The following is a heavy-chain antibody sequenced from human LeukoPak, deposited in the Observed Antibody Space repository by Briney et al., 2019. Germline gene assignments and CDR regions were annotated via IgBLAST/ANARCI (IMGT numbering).Heavy chain of an antibody. CDR3: AGYYNNGSPADY. D-gene: IGHD6-25*01. J-gene: IGHJ4*02. V-gene: IGHV4-4*02. CDR1: GGSISSSNW. Sequence: SETLSLTCAVSGGSISSSNWWSWVRQPPGKGLEWIGEISHSGNTNYNPSLKSRVTISVDKSKNRFSLKLTSVTAADTAVYFCAGYYNNGSPADYWGQGTLVTVSS. CDR2: ISHSGNT.